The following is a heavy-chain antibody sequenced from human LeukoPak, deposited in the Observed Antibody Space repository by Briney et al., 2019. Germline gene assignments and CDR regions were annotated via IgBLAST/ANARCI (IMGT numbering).Heavy chain of an antibody. J-gene: IGHJ4*02. V-gene: IGHV1-3*01. CDR1: GYIFTKYV. CDR2: IKAGNGDT. CDR3: ARDDCGDTCYPGGY. D-gene: IGHD2-21*01. Sequence: ASVRVSCTPFGYIFTKYVVPWVRQAPGHRAEWRGWIKAGNGDTKYSQNFQDRLTITRGTSASTVYMELSSLTSEDTALYYCARDDCGDTCYPGGYWGQGTLVTVSS.